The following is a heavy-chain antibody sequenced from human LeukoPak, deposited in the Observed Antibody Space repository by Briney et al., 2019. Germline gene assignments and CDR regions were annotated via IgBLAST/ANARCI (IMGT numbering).Heavy chain of an antibody. CDR1: GYTFTGYY. Sequence: ASVKVSCKASGYTFTGYYMHWVRQAPGQGLEWMGWINPNSGGTNYAQKFQGRVTMTRDTSISTAYMELSRLRSDDTAVYYCAREGYDFWSGLNHHNNPNNWFDPWGQGTLVTVSS. CDR2: INPNSGGT. CDR3: AREGYDFWSGLNHHNNPNNWFDP. J-gene: IGHJ5*02. D-gene: IGHD3-3*01. V-gene: IGHV1-2*02.